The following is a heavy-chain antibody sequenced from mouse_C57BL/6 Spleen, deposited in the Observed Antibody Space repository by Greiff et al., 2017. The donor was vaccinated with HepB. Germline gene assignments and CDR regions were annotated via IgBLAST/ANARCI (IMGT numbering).Heavy chain of an antibody. D-gene: IGHD1-1*01. J-gene: IGHJ2*01. V-gene: IGHV3-6*01. CDR2: ISYDGSN. CDR3: AVPPGSSYGFFFDY. CDR1: GYSITSGYY. Sequence: EVQVVESGPGLVKPSQSLSLTCSVTGYSITSGYYWNWIRQFPGNKLEWMGYISYDGSNNYNPSLKNRISITRDTSKNQFFLKLNSVTTEDTATYYCAVPPGSSYGFFFDYWGQGTTLTVSS.